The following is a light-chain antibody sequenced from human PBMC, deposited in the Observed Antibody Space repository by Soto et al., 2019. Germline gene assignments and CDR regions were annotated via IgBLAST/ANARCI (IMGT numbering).Light chain of an antibody. CDR1: ESVGSH. Sequence: DTVMTQSPATLSLSPGETATLSCRASESVGSHLASYQQIPGQAPRLLIYGVSTRATGIPARFRGSGSETEFTLTISSLQSEDFGVYFCQQYDNWPPWTFGQGTKVEI. V-gene: IGKV3-15*01. CDR3: QQYDNWPPWT. J-gene: IGKJ1*01. CDR2: GVS.